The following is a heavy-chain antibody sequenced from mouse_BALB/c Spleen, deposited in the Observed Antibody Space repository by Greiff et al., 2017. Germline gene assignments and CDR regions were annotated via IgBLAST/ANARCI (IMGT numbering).Heavy chain of an antibody. CDR1: GFAFSNYD. Sequence: EVQLVESGGGLVKPGGSLKLSCAASGFAFSNYDMSWVRQTPEKRLEWVAYISSGGGSTYYPDTVKGRFTISRDNAKNTLYLQMSSLKSEDTAMYYGARHYYGSWFAYWGQGTLVTVSA. J-gene: IGHJ3*01. CDR2: ISSGGGST. D-gene: IGHD1-2*01. V-gene: IGHV5-12-1*01. CDR3: ARHYYGSWFAY.